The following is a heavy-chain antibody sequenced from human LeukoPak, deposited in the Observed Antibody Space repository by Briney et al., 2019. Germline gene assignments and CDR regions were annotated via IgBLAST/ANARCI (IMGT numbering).Heavy chain of an antibody. CDR2: INHSGST. J-gene: IGHJ4*02. D-gene: IGHD4-17*01. V-gene: IGHV4-34*01. CDR1: GGSFSGYY. Sequence: LETLSLTCAVYGGSFSGYYWSWIRQPPGKGLEWIGEINHSGSTNYNPSLKSRVTISVDTSKNQFSLKLSSVTAADTAVYYCARLPTVLPRRAARYFDYWGQGTLVTASS. CDR3: ARLPTVLPRRAARYFDY.